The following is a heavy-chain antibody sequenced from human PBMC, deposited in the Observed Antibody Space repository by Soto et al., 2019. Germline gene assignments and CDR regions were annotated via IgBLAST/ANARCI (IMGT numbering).Heavy chain of an antibody. J-gene: IGHJ4*02. Sequence: SQTLSLTCTFSGGPIIRERYHWSWIRHHPGKGLEWIGYIYHSGTTYSNTSLKSRVTLSLDTSKNHFSLKLSSVTAADTAVYYCARAESSGLVAYWGQGALVTVS. CDR2: IYHSGTT. D-gene: IGHD3-22*01. V-gene: IGHV4-31*03. CDR1: GGPIIRERYH. CDR3: ARAESSGLVAY.